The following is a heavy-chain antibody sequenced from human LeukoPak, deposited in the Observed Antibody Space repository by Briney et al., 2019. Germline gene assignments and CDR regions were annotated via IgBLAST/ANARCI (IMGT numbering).Heavy chain of an antibody. Sequence: PGGSLRLSCTASGFTFSTYWMHWVRQAPGRGLVWVSRINSDGSSASYADSVKGRFTISRDNAKNTLYLQMNSLRAEDTALYYCVRADSTSSFDYWGQGTLVTVSS. CDR1: GFTFSTYW. CDR3: VRADSTSSFDY. V-gene: IGHV3-74*01. D-gene: IGHD2-2*01. CDR2: INSDGSSA. J-gene: IGHJ4*02.